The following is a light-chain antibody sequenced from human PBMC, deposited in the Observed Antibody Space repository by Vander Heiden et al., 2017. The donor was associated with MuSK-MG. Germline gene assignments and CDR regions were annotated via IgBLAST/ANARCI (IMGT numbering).Light chain of an antibody. J-gene: IGKJ5*01. CDR1: QDISNY. CDR3: PPII. Sequence: DIQMTQSPSSLSTSVGDRVTITCQASQDISNYLNWGQQKPGKAPQLLIYDAYNLEKGIKDRFSGSGSGTDCTFTSSSVQPEEIATGDCPPIIFGRGTRLEIK. V-gene: IGKV1-33*01. CDR2: DAY.